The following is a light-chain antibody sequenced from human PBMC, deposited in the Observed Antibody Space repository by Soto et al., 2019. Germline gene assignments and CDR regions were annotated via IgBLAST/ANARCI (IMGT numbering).Light chain of an antibody. J-gene: IGKJ1*01. V-gene: IGKV1-27*01. CDR2: SAS. CDR1: QGINNY. Sequence: DIQMTQSPSSLSASVGDRVTITCRASQGINNYLACYQRKPGKVPDLLMSSASTLQSGAPSRFTGSGSGTEFTPTISSLQAEDVVTYYCQKYKIGPSWTFGQGTKVDIK. CDR3: QKYKIGPSWT.